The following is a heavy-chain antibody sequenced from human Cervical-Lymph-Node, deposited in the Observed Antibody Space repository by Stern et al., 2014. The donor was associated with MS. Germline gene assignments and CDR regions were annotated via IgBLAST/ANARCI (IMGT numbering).Heavy chain of an antibody. Sequence: VHLVESGPGLVKPSETLSLTCTVSGGSVSGYYWSWIRQAPGKQLEYIGRIYTSGSPDYNPSLKSRFSMSVDTSRNQFSLKLSSVTAADTAVYFCARVLPAPRTIDYWGQGTLVTVSS. CDR1: GGSVSGYY. CDR2: IYTSGSP. V-gene: IGHV4-4*07. J-gene: IGHJ4*02. CDR3: ARVLPAPRTIDY. D-gene: IGHD2-2*01.